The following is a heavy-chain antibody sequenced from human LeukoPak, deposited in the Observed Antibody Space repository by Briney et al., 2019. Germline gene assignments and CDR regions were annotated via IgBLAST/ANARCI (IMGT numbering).Heavy chain of an antibody. D-gene: IGHD6-19*01. CDR2: ISGSGGST. J-gene: IGHJ4*02. Sequence: GGSLRLSCAASGXXFSSYAMSWVRQAPGKGLEWVSAISGSGGSTYYADSVKGRFTISRDNSKNTLYLQMNSLRAEDTAVYYCAKDVGYSSGWTPGYYFDYWGQGTLVTVSS. CDR1: GXXFSSYA. CDR3: AKDVGYSSGWTPGYYFDY. V-gene: IGHV3-23*01.